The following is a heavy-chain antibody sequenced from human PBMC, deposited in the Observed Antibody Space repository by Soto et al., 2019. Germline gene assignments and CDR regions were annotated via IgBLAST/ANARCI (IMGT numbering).Heavy chain of an antibody. CDR3: ARHNYGSGSTYFDY. V-gene: IGHV4-59*08. Sequence: QVQLQESGPGLVKPSETLSLTCTVSGGSISSYYWSWIRQPPGKGLAGIVYIYYSGSTNYNPSLKSRVTITVDTPKNQFPLKLNSRTAADTAVYYCARHNYGSGSTYFDYWGQGTLVTVSS. J-gene: IGHJ4*02. CDR1: GGSISSYY. D-gene: IGHD3-10*01. CDR2: IYYSGST.